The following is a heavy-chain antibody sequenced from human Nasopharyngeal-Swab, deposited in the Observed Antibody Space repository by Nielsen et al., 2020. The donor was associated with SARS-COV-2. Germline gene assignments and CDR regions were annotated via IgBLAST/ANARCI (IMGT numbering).Heavy chain of an antibody. V-gene: IGHV1-8*01. CDR1: GYTFTSYD. D-gene: IGHD3-10*01. J-gene: IGHJ6*03. CDR2: MNPNSGNT. CDR3: ARGGVPGYYYYYYYMDV. Sequence: ASVKVSCKASGYTFTSYDINWVRQATGQGLEWMGWMNPNSGNTGYAQKFQGRVTMTRNTSISTAYMELSSLRSEDPAVYYCARGGVPGYYYYYYYMDVWGKGTTVTVSS.